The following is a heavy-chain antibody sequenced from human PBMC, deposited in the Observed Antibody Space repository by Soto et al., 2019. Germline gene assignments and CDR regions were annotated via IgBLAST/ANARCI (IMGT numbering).Heavy chain of an antibody. CDR1: GYTFSDYY. CDR2: INANSGGT. Sequence: QVQLVQSGAEVKKPGASVKVSCKASGYTFSDYYMHWVRQAPGQGLEWMGWINANSGGTTYAQKFQVMATMTRDTSISTTYMELSSLSADDTAIYYCARGGYYDSGLYKGDLDVWGQGTFVTVSS. V-gene: IGHV1-2*02. D-gene: IGHD3-22*01. CDR3: ARGGYYDSGLYKGDLDV. J-gene: IGHJ3*01.